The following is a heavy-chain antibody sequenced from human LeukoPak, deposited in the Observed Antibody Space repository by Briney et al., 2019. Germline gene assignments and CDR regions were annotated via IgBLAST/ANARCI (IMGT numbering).Heavy chain of an antibody. CDR1: GFTFSSYA. Sequence: GRSLRLSCAASGFTFSSYAMHWVRQAPGKGLEWVAVISYDGSNKYYADSVKGRFTISRDNSKNTLYLQMNSLRAEDTAVYYCARGGYSGSFDYWGQGTLVTVSS. J-gene: IGHJ4*02. V-gene: IGHV3-30*04. CDR2: ISYDGSNK. CDR3: ARGGYSGSFDY. D-gene: IGHD5-12*01.